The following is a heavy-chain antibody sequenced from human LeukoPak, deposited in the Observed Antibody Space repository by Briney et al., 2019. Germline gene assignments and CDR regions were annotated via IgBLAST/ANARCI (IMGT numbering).Heavy chain of an antibody. V-gene: IGHV3-53*01. J-gene: IGHJ3*02. CDR2: IYSGGST. D-gene: IGHD6-13*01. CDR1: GFTVGNNY. CDR3: ARDLEWDSSSWYLAFDI. Sequence: PGGSLRLSCAASGFTVGNNYMAWVRQVPGKGLEWVSFIYSGGSTYYADSVKGRFTISRDNSKNTLYLQMNSLRAEDTAVYYCARDLEWDSSSWYLAFDIWGQGTMVTVSS.